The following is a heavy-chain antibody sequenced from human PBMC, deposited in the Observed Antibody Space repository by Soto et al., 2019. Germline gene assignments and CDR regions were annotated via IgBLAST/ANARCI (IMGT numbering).Heavy chain of an antibody. V-gene: IGHV3-11*01. Sequence: QVQLVESGGGLVKPGGSLRLSCAASGFTFSDYYMSGIRQAPGKGLEWVLYISSSGSTIFYADSVKGRFTISRENAKISLYLQMNSLRAGDTAVYYCGREVYRSSLPTYYSYYGMHVW. CDR1: GFTFSDYY. D-gene: IGHD6-6*01. CDR3: GREVYRSSLPTYYSYYGMHV. J-gene: IGHJ6*01. CDR2: ISSSGSTI.